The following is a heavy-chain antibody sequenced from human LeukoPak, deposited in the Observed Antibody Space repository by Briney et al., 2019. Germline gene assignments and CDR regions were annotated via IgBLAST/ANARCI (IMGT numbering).Heavy chain of an antibody. J-gene: IGHJ3*02. V-gene: IGHV3-74*01. CDR3: TRDVPYCRSTISSCYDDGDAFAI. D-gene: IGHD2-2*01. Sequence: PGGSLRLSCAASGFPFSSYWMNWVRQAPGKGLLWVSRINRDGSDKIYTDSVKGRFTISRDNANNTVYLQMNSLSAEDTAIYYCTRDVPYCRSTISSCYDDGDAFAIWGETTVPTLSS. CDR2: INRDGSDK. CDR1: GFPFSSYW.